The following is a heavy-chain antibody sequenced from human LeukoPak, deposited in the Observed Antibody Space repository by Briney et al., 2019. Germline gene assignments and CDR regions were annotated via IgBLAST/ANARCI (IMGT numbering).Heavy chain of an antibody. CDR3: ARVRGSYSVDY. J-gene: IGHJ4*02. V-gene: IGHV3-11*04. CDR1: GFTFSDYY. CDR2: ISNTGSTT. D-gene: IGHD1-26*01. Sequence: GGSLRLSCGASGFTFSDYYMSWIRQAPGKGLEWVSYISNTGSTTQYADSVKGRFTISRDNAKNSLHLQMNSLRAEDTAVYYCARVRGSYSVDYWGQGTLVTVSS.